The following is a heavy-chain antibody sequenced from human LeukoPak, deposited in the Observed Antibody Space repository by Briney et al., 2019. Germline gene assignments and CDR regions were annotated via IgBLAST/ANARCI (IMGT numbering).Heavy chain of an antibody. V-gene: IGHV4-34*01. D-gene: IGHD2-15*01. CDR1: GGSFSGYY. J-gene: IGHJ4*02. CDR3: ATLVRVVATQGDWFDY. CDR2: INHSGST. Sequence: SETLSLTCAVYGGSFSGYYWSWIRQPPGKGLEWIGEINHSGSTNYNPSLKSRVTISVDTSKNQFSLKLSSVTAADTAVYYCATLVRVVATQGDWFDYWGQGTLVTVSS.